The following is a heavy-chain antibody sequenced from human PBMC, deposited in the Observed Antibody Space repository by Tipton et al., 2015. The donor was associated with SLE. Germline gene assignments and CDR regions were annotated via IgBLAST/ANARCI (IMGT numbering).Heavy chain of an antibody. CDR3: ARGSRGVGFDV. CDR2: IYYGGGT. J-gene: IGHJ6*02. V-gene: IGHV4-31*03. D-gene: IGHD3-10*01. Sequence: TLSLTCTVSGDSISNGDDYWSWIRQPPGKGLEWIGNIYYGGGTYYNPSLESRVTISLDTSKNQFSLNLYSVTAADTAVYYCARGSRGVGFDVWGHGTTVIVSS. CDR1: GDSISNGDDY.